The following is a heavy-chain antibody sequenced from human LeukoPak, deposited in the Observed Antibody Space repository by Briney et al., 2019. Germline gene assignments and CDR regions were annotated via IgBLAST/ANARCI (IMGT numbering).Heavy chain of an antibody. J-gene: IGHJ6*02. CDR2: IVVGSGNT. D-gene: IGHD1-26*01. Sequence: SVKVSCKASGFTFTSSAMQWVRQARGQRLEWIGWIVVGSGNTNYAQKFQERVTITRDMSTSTAYMELSSLRSEDTAVYYCARDVVGATSQYYYGMDVWGQGTTVTVSS. V-gene: IGHV1-58*02. CDR3: ARDVVGATSQYYYGMDV. CDR1: GFTFTSSA.